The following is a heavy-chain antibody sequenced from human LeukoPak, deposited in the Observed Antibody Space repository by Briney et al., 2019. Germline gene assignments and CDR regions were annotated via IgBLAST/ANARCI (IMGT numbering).Heavy chain of an antibody. CDR1: GFTFSSYW. CDR3: ARERYCSSTSCEKGHDAFDF. V-gene: IGHV3-7*01. J-gene: IGHJ3*01. D-gene: IGHD2-2*01. Sequence: PGGSLRLSCAASGFTFSSYWMSWVRQAPGKGLEWVANIKQDGSEKYYVDSVKGRFTISRDNAKNSLYLQMNSLRAEDTAVYYCARERYCSSTSCEKGHDAFDFWGQGTMVTVSS. CDR2: IKQDGSEK.